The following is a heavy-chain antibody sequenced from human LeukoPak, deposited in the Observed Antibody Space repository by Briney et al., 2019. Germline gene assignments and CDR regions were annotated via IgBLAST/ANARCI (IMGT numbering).Heavy chain of an antibody. CDR3: ARDRVVPGVLLNYYGMDV. Sequence: AGGSLRLSCAASGFNFSIYEMKWVRQATGKGVEWVSYFSCSGSTIYDADSVKGRFTISRDNAKNSLYLQMNSLRAEDTAVYYCARDRVVPGVLLNYYGMDVWGQGTTVTVSS. CDR2: FSCSGSTI. CDR1: GFNFSIYE. D-gene: IGHD3-10*01. V-gene: IGHV3-48*03. J-gene: IGHJ6*02.